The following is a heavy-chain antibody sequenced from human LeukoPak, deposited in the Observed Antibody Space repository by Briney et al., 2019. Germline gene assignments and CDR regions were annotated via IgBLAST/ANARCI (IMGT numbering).Heavy chain of an antibody. J-gene: IGHJ4*02. Sequence: GGSLRLSCAASGFTFSSYAMSWVRQAPGKGLEWVSAISGSGGSTYYADSVKGRFTISRDNSKNTLYLQMNSLRAGDTAVYYCAKVGSGWPTTSYDYWGQGTLVTVSS. CDR1: GFTFSSYA. CDR3: AKVGSGWPTTSYDY. V-gene: IGHV3-23*01. CDR2: ISGSGGST. D-gene: IGHD6-19*01.